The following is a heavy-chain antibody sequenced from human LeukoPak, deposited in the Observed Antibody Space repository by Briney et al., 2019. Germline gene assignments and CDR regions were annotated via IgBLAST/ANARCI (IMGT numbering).Heavy chain of an antibody. Sequence: PSETLSLTCTVSGGSISSSSYYWGWIRQPPGKGLEWIGSTYYSGSTYYNPSLKSRVTISVDTSKNQFSLKLSSVTAADTAVYYCARAYDSSGYYYVDYWGQGTLVTVSS. CDR1: GGSISSSSYY. V-gene: IGHV4-39*07. J-gene: IGHJ4*02. CDR2: TYYSGST. CDR3: ARAYDSSGYYYVDY. D-gene: IGHD3-22*01.